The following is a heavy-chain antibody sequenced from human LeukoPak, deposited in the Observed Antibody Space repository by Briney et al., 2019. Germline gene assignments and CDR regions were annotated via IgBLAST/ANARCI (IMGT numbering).Heavy chain of an antibody. Sequence: RGSLRLSCAASGFTFSSCWMQWVRQAPGKGLVWVSRISSDGKYTTYADSVKGRFTISRDNAKNTLFLQMDSLRAEDTAVYYCARDFWGSVDYWGQGALVTVSS. CDR2: ISSDGKYT. D-gene: IGHD7-27*01. J-gene: IGHJ4*02. V-gene: IGHV3-74*03. CDR1: GFTFSSCW. CDR3: ARDFWGSVDY.